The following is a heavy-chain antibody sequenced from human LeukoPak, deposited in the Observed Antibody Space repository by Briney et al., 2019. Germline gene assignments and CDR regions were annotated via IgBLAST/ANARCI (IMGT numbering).Heavy chain of an antibody. J-gene: IGHJ4*02. V-gene: IGHV4-34*01. CDR2: INHSGST. D-gene: IGHD1-26*01. Sequence: SETLSPTCAVYGGSFSGYYWNWIRQPPGKGLEWIGEINHSGSTDYNPSLKSRVTISVDTSKNQFSLKLSSVTAADTAVYYCARDKWELLRLFDYWGQGTLVTVSS. CDR3: ARDKWELLRLFDY. CDR1: GGSFSGYY.